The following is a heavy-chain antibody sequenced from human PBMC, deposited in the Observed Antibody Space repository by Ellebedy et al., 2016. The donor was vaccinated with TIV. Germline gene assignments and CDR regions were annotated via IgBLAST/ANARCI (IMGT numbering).Heavy chain of an antibody. CDR1: GFTFSSYC. J-gene: IGHJ4*02. CDR2: TKPDGGEK. CDR3: AREGTGIFDW. V-gene: IGHV3-7*01. Sequence: GESLKISCAASGFTFSSYCMSWVRQAPGEGLEWVANTKPDGGEKYYVDSVKGRFTVSRDNAKNSLSLQMNSLRAEDTAVYYCAREGTGIFDWWGQGTLVTVSS. D-gene: IGHD3-9*01.